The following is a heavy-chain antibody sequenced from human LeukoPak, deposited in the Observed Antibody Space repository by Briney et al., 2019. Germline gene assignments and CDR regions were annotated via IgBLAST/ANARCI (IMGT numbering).Heavy chain of an antibody. V-gene: IGHV3-23*01. D-gene: IGHD5-18*01. Sequence: PGGSLRLSYAATGFTFSGYALTWVRQAPAKGLDLVSAISGRGGSTYYADSVKGRFTISRDNSKNTLYLQMNSLRAEDTAVYYCAKAPPDSYYYYYGMDVWGQGTTVTVSS. CDR2: ISGRGGST. J-gene: IGHJ6*02. CDR1: GFTFSGYA. CDR3: AKAPPDSYYYYYGMDV.